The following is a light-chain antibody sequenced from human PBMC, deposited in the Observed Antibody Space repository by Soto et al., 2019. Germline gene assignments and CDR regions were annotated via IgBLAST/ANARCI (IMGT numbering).Light chain of an antibody. CDR3: QHYGSPPPFT. CDR1: QSIDHNY. Sequence: EIVLTQSPGTLSLSPGERATLSCRASQSIDHNYLAWYQQKPGQAPRVLIYGASIRPTATPDRFSGSGSGADFTLTISRLEPEDFGVYYCQHYGSPPPFTFGPGTKVDIK. J-gene: IGKJ3*01. CDR2: GAS. V-gene: IGKV3-20*01.